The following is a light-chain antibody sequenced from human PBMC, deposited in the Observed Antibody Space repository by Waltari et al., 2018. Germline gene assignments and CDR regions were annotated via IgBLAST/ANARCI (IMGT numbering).Light chain of an antibody. CDR3: QQGDTSPPT. CDR2: HSS. Sequence: EIHMTQSPSSVSASVGDRVSMSCRASQDLSTSLAWYQQKSRKAPSVLIYHSSTLQSGVPSRFSGAGTGTDFTLAINSLHPEDFATYFCQQGDTSPPTFGPGTKVELK. CDR1: QDLSTS. V-gene: IGKV1-12*01. J-gene: IGKJ1*01.